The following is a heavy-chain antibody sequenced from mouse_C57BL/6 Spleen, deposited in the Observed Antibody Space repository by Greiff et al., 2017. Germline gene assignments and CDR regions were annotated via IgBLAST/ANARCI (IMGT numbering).Heavy chain of an antibody. Sequence: QVQLKQSGPELVKPGASVKISCKASGYAFSSSWMNWVKQRPGKGLEWIGRIYPGDGDTNYNGKFKGKATLTADKSSSTAYMQLSSLTSEDSAVYFCARDDGYYSGYFDVWGTGTTVTVSS. CDR2: IYPGDGDT. CDR3: ARDDGYYSGYFDV. CDR1: GYAFSSSW. J-gene: IGHJ1*03. D-gene: IGHD2-3*01. V-gene: IGHV1-82*01.